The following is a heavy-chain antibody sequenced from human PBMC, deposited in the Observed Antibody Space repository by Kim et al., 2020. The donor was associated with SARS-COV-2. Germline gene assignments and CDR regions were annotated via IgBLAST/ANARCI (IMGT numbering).Heavy chain of an antibody. J-gene: IGHJ4*02. CDR1: GGSISSSNW. CDR2: IYHSGST. V-gene: IGHV4-4*02. Sequence: SETLSLTCAVSGGSISSSNWWSWVRQPPGKGLEWIGEIYHSGSTNYNPSLKSRVTISVDKSKNQFSLKLSSVTAADTAVYYCAREADSSGYYYGDDYWGQGTLVTVSS. CDR3: AREADSSGYYYGDDY. D-gene: IGHD3-22*01.